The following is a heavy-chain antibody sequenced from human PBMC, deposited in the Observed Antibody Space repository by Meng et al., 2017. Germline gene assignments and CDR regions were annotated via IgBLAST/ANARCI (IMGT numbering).Heavy chain of an antibody. D-gene: IGHD3-22*01. CDR3: ARAPYYYDSSGYYPYYYYYYGMDV. CDR2: INHSGST. V-gene: IGHV4-34*01. J-gene: IGHJ6*02. Sequence: SETLSLTCAAYGGSFSGYYWSWIRQPPGKGLEWIGEINHSGSTNYNPSLKSRVTISVDTSKNQFSLKLSSVTAADTAVYYCARAPYYYDSSGYYPYYYYYYGMDVWGQGTTVTVSS. CDR1: GGSFSGYY.